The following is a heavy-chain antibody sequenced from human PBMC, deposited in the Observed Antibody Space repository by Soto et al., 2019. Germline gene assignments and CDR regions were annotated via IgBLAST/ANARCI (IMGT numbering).Heavy chain of an antibody. D-gene: IGHD3-9*01. CDR3: AGDLDGVVTGRGAFAV. CDR1: GGSIRNDNFY. J-gene: IGHJ3*01. Sequence: QVRLQESGQGLVRPSQTLSLICTVSGGSIRNDNFYWSFLRQRPGTGLEWLGYISYSGITFYNPSLESRLFTSVDPSNNQCSLYLKSVTAADTSMYYCAGDLDGVVTGRGAFAVWGPGTLVTVSS. CDR2: ISYSGIT. V-gene: IGHV4-31*03.